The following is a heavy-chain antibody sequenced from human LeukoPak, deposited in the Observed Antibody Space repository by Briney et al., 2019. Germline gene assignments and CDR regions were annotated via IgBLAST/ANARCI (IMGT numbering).Heavy chain of an antibody. V-gene: IGHV4-34*01. CDR1: GGSFSGYY. CDR3: ARGSGGTYMDV. Sequence: PSETLSLTCAVYGGSFSGYYWSWIRQPPGKGLDWIGEINHSGSTNYNPSLKSRVTISVDTSKNQFSLKLSSVTAADTAVYYCARGSGGTYMDVWGKGTTVTVSS. CDR2: INHSGST. J-gene: IGHJ6*03. D-gene: IGHD2-15*01.